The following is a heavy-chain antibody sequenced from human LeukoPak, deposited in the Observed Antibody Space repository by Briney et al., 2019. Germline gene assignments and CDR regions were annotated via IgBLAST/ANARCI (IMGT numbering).Heavy chain of an antibody. J-gene: IGHJ4*02. CDR2: ISSSSSTI. CDR1: GFTFSSYS. Sequence: GGSLRLSCAASGFTFSSYSMNWVRQAPGKGLEWVSYISSSSSTIYYADSVQGRFTISRDNAKNSLFLQMNSLRAEDTAVYYCARDVGYHALDNWGQGTLVTVSS. V-gene: IGHV3-48*04. CDR3: ARDVGYHALDN. D-gene: IGHD5-18*01.